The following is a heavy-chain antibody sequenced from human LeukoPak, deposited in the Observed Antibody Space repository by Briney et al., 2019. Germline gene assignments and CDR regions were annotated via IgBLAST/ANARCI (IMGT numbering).Heavy chain of an antibody. V-gene: IGHV4-59*08. Sequence: PSETLSLTCTVSGVSIRSYYWSWIRQPPGKGLEWIGYIYYSGSTNYNPSLKSRVTISVDTSKNQFSLKLSSVTAADTAVYYCARVVTTVTGFDPWGQGTLVTVSS. CDR1: GVSIRSYY. CDR3: ARVVTTVTGFDP. J-gene: IGHJ5*02. D-gene: IGHD4-17*01. CDR2: IYYSGST.